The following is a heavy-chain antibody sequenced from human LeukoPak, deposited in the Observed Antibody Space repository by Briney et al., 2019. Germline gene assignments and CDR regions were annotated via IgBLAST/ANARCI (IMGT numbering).Heavy chain of an antibody. D-gene: IGHD3-3*01. Sequence: ASVKVSCKASGYTFTSYGISWVRQAPGQGLEWMGWIGAYNGNTNYAQKLQGRVTMTTDTSTSTAYMELRSLRSDDTAVYYCARDLRFIQPKVFDIWGQGTMVTVSS. CDR3: ARDLRFIQPKVFDI. CDR1: GYTFTSYG. V-gene: IGHV1-18*01. J-gene: IGHJ3*02. CDR2: IGAYNGNT.